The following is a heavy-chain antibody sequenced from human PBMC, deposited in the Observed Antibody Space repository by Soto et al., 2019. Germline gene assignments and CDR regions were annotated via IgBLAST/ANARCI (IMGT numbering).Heavy chain of an antibody. CDR1: GFTFSNAW. CDR3: TTDPREYGDDIYYYGMDV. D-gene: IGHD4-17*01. Sequence: GGSLRLSCAASGFTFSNAWMSWVRQAPGKGLEWVGRIKSKTDGGTTDYAAPVKGRFTISRDDSKNTLYLQMNSLKTEDTAVYYCTTDPREYGDDIYYYGMDVWGQGTTVTVSS. V-gene: IGHV3-15*01. CDR2: IKSKTDGGTT. J-gene: IGHJ6*02.